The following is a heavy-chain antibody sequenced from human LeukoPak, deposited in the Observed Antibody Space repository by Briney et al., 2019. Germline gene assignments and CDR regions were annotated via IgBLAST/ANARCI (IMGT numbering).Heavy chain of an antibody. V-gene: IGHV4-39*01. Sequence: SETLSLTCTVSGGSISTSSYYWGWIRQPPGKGLEWIGSIYYSGSTYYSPSLKSRVTISVDTSKNQFSLKLSSVTAADTAMYYCARHVWTSSSSDYWGREPWSPSPQ. CDR1: GGSISTSSYY. CDR3: ARHVWTSSSSDY. J-gene: IGHJ4*02. CDR2: IYYSGST. D-gene: IGHD6-6*01.